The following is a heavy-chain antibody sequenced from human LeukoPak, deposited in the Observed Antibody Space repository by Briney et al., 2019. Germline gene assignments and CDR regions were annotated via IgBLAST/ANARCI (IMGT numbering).Heavy chain of an antibody. CDR1: GGSISSGDYY. CDR3: ATSLRYNYYYGMDV. J-gene: IGHJ6*02. Sequence: PSETLSLTCTVSGGSISSGDYYWSWIRQPPGKGLERIGYIYYSGSTYYNPSLKSRVTISVDTSKNQFSLKLSSVTAADTAVYYCATSLRYNYYYGMDVWGQGTTVTVSS. D-gene: IGHD3-9*01. CDR2: IYYSGST. V-gene: IGHV4-30-4*01.